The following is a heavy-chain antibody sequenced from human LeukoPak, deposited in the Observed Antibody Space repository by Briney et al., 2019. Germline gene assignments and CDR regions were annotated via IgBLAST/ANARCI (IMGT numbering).Heavy chain of an antibody. D-gene: IGHD1-1*01. CDR3: TTGKRWASWFDP. CDR2: INTSGGRT. J-gene: IGHJ5*02. CDR1: GFTFNTH. V-gene: IGHV3-23*01. Sequence: GGSLRLSCAASGFTFNTHMSWVRQAPGKGLEWVSAINTSGGRTFYADAVKGRFTISRDNSKSIVYLQMNSLKTEDTAVYYCTTGKRWASWFDPWGQGTLVTVSS.